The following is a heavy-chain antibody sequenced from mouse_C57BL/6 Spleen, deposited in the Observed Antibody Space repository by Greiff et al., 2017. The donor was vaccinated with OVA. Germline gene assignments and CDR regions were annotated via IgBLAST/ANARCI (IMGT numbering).Heavy chain of an antibody. CDR1: GFTFSSYA. Sequence: EVKVVESGGGLVKPGGSLKLSCAASGFTFSSYAMSWVRQTPEKRLEWVATISDGGSYTYYPDNVKGRFTVSRDNAKNNLYLQMSHLKSEDTAMYYCARDQDYGSLYYAMDYWGQGTSVTVSS. J-gene: IGHJ4*01. D-gene: IGHD1-1*01. CDR3: ARDQDYGSLYYAMDY. CDR2: ISDGGSYT. V-gene: IGHV5-4*01.